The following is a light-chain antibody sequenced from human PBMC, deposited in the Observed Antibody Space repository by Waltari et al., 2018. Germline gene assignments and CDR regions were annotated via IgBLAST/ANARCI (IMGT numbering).Light chain of an antibody. CDR1: SSDVGNYNV. V-gene: IGLV2-23*02. CDR3: CSYAGGTTYV. CDR2: EVS. Sequence: QPALTQPASVSGSPGQSITLPCTGTSSDVGNYNVLSWYPKYPGKAPKFIIYEVSEGPSGVSNRFSGSKSGNTASLTISGLQAEDEADYYCCSYAGGTTYVFGTGTKVTVL. J-gene: IGLJ1*01.